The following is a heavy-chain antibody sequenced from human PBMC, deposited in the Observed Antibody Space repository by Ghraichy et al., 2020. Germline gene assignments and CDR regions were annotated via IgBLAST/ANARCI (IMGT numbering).Heavy chain of an antibody. CDR3: TTEDPPPHYDYVWGSYSGY. CDR2: IKSKTDGGTT. V-gene: IGHV3-15*07. J-gene: IGHJ4*02. Sequence: GESLNISCAASGFTFSNAWMNWVRQAPGKGLEWVGRIKSKTDGGTTDYAAPVKGRFTISRDDSKNTLYLQMNSLKTEDTAVYYCTTEDPPPHYDYVWGSYSGYWGQGTLVTVSS. CDR1: GFTFSNAW. D-gene: IGHD3-16*01.